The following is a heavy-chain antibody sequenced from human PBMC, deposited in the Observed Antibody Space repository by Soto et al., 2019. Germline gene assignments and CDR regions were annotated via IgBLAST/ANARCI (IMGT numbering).Heavy chain of an antibody. CDR1: GGTFSSYA. Sequence: QVQLVQSGAEVKKPGSSVKVSCKASGGTFSSYAISWVRQAPGQGLEWMGGIIPISDTTNYAQKFQGRVTITADESTSTAYMELSSLRSEDTAVYYCARSQGSCTSLEIYYYYYYGMDVWGQGTTVTVSS. J-gene: IGHJ6*02. CDR3: ARSQGSCTSLEIYYYYYYGMDV. CDR2: IIPISDTT. D-gene: IGHD2-2*01. V-gene: IGHV1-69*01.